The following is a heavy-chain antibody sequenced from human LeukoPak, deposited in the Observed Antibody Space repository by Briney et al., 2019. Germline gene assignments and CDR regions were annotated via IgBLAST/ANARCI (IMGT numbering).Heavy chain of an antibody. V-gene: IGHV1-69*13. CDR1: GGTFSSYA. D-gene: IGHD3-3*01. CDR2: IIPIFGTA. J-gene: IGHJ6*02. Sequence: GASVKVSCKASGGTFSSYAISWVRQAPGQGLEWMGGIIPIFGTANYAQKFQGRVTITADESTSTAYMELSSLRSEDTAVYYCARGPPFLEWLFDNHGMDVWGQGTTVTVSS. CDR3: ARGPPFLEWLFDNHGMDV.